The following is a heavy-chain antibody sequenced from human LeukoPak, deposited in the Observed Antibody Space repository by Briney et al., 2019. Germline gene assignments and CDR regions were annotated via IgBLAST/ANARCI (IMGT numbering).Heavy chain of an antibody. D-gene: IGHD3-3*02. CDR2: IGVYNVDT. CDR1: GYTFINYG. CDR3: ARGNSHFWSGAPMDV. J-gene: IGHJ6*02. V-gene: IGHV1-18*01. Sequence: ASVKVSCKTSGYTFINYGIHWVRQAPGQGREWMGWIGVYNVDTTYVQKLQGRVTMTTDISTSTAYMELRSLTSDDTAVYYCARGNSHFWSGAPMDVWGQGTTVTVSS.